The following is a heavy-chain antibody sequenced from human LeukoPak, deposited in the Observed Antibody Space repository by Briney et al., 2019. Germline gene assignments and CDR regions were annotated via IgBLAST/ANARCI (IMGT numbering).Heavy chain of an antibody. D-gene: IGHD3-22*01. CDR2: ISSSSSTI. CDR3: ARSLPNYYDSSGSHAFDI. Sequence: QPGGSLRLSCAASGFIFSNYEMNWVRQAPGKGLEWVSYISSSSSTIYYADSVKGRFTISRDNAKNSLYLQMNSLRAEDTAVYYCARSLPNYYDSSGSHAFDIWGQGTMVTVSS. J-gene: IGHJ3*02. V-gene: IGHV3-48*03. CDR1: GFIFSNYE.